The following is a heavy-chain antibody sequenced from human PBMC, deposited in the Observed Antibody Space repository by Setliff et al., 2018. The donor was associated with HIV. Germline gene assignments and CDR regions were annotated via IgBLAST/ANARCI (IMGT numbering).Heavy chain of an antibody. CDR2: ISVDGSGK. CDR1: GFTFSSYG. CDR3: ARDRSTWNYGKNYMDV. J-gene: IGHJ6*03. D-gene: IGHD1-7*01. Sequence: GSLRLSCAASGFTFSSYGMHWVRQAPGKGLEWVAAISVDGSGKFYADSVKGRFTISRDNSRNTLYLQMNSLRSEDTAVYYCARDRSTWNYGKNYMDVWGKGTTVTVSS. V-gene: IGHV3-30*03.